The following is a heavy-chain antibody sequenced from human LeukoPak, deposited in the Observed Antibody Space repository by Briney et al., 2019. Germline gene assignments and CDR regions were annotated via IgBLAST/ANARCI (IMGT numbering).Heavy chain of an antibody. V-gene: IGHV4-39*01. Sequence: SETLSLTCTVSGGPIRRDGDLWGWIRQPPGKGLEWIGTISHSGTTYYNPSLKSRVTISVDTTKNQFSLKLSSVTAADTAVYFCARHADCVGDCYRNWGQGTLVTVFS. CDR2: ISHSGTT. CDR1: GGPIRRDGDL. D-gene: IGHD2-21*02. J-gene: IGHJ4*02. CDR3: ARHADCVGDCYRN.